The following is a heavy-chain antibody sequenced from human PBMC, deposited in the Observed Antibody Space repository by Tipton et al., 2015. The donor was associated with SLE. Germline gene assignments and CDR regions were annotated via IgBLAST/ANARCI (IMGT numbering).Heavy chain of an antibody. Sequence: TLSLTCAVYGGSFSGYYWSWIRQPPGKGLEWIGEINHSGSTNYNPSLKSRVTISVDTSKNQFSLKLSSVTAADTAVYYCARGGGVAGRLDYWGQGTLVTVSS. CDR2: INHSGST. D-gene: IGHD6-19*01. V-gene: IGHV4-34*01. J-gene: IGHJ4*02. CDR1: GGSFSGYY. CDR3: ARGGGVAGRLDY.